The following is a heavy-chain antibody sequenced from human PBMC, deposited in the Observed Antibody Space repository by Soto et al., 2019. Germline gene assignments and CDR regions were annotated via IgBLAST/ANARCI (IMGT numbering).Heavy chain of an antibody. V-gene: IGHV1-18*04. CDR2: LSAYNGNT. Sequence: GASVKVSCKASGYTFTSYGISWVRQAPGQGLEWMGWLSAYNGNTNYAQKLQGRVTMTTDTSTSTAYMELRSLRSDDTAVYYCARVNVVVVPAAKYNWFDPWGQGTLVTVSS. D-gene: IGHD2-2*01. CDR3: ARVNVVVVPAAKYNWFDP. CDR1: GYTFTSYG. J-gene: IGHJ5*02.